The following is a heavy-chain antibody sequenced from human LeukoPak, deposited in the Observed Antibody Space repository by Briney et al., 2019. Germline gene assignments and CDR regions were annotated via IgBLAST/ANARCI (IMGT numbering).Heavy chain of an antibody. V-gene: IGHV3-74*01. Sequence: GGSLRLSCAASGFXFSSYWIHWVRQAPGKGLVWVSRINGDGSSTRYADSVKGRFTISRDNAKNTLYLQMNSLRAEDTAVYYCARGGLNALEAFDIWGQGTLVTVCS. CDR1: GFXFSSYW. J-gene: IGHJ3*02. CDR3: ARGGLNALEAFDI. CDR2: INGDGSST. D-gene: IGHD1-1*01.